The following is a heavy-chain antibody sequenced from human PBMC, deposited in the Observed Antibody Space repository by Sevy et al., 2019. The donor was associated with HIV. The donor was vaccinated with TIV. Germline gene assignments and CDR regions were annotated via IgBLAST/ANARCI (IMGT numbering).Heavy chain of an antibody. CDR3: AIAQRSCGSTSCNAYGGYSYYFDN. D-gene: IGHD2-2*01. J-gene: IGHJ4*02. CDR1: GFSFSDHS. CDR2: SSSFSSFM. V-gene: IGHV3-21*04. Sequence: GGSLRLSCAASGFSFSDHSGHWVRQAPGKGLEWVASSSSFSSFMYYADSVKGRFTISRDNSKNSVYLQMDSLRAEDKAEYYVAIAQRSCGSTSCNAYGGYSYYFDNWGQGTLVTVSS.